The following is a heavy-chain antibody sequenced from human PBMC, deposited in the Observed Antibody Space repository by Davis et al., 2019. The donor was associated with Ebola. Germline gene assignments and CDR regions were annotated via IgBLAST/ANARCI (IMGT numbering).Heavy chain of an antibody. CDR3: AADKQPGNGIFDPFEM. D-gene: IGHD3-3*01. V-gene: IGHV3-21*04. J-gene: IGHJ3*02. Sequence: GESLKISCAASEFSFTNAWMNWVRQAPGKGLEWVSSISSSSSYIYYADSVKGRFTISRDNAKNSLYLQMNSLRVEDTAVYYCAADKQPGNGIFDPFEMWGQGTMVTVSS. CDR2: ISSSSSYI. CDR1: EFSFTNAW.